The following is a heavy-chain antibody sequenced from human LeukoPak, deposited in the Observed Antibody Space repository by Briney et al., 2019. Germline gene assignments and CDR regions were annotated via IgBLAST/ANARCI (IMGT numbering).Heavy chain of an antibody. CDR2: IYPDDSDT. Sequence: GESLKISCKGSGYSFTSYWIGWVRQMPGKGLEWMGIIYPDDSDTRYSPSFQGQVTISADKSISTAYLQWSSLKASDTAMYYCARQGYSSSWYSYLDYWGQGTLVTVSS. CDR3: ARQGYSSSWYSYLDY. CDR1: GYSFTSYW. J-gene: IGHJ4*02. V-gene: IGHV5-51*01. D-gene: IGHD6-13*01.